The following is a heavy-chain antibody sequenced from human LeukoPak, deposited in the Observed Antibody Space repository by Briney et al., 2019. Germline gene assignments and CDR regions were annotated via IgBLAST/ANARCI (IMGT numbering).Heavy chain of an antibody. J-gene: IGHJ4*02. V-gene: IGHV1-2*02. D-gene: IGHD6-13*01. CDR3: ARAGIAAAGTLVWIDY. CDR1: GYTFTGYY. CDR2: INPNNGGT. Sequence: ASVKVSCKASGYTFTGYYMHWVRQAPGQGLEWMGWINPNNGGTNYAQKFQGRVTMTRDTSISTAYMELSRLGSDDTAVYYCARAGIAAAGTLVWIDYWGQGTLVTVSS.